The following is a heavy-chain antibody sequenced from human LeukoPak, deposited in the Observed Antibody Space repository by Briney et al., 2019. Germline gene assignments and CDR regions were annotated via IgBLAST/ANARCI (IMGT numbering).Heavy chain of an antibody. CDR1: GFTFSSYW. J-gene: IGHJ4*02. CDR3: ARSLWPEDY. V-gene: IGHV3-7*01. CDR2: IKQDGSEK. D-gene: IGHD2-21*01. Sequence: GGSLRLSCAVSGFTFSSYWMNWVRQAPGKGLEWVANIKQDGSEKNYVDSVKGRFTISRDNAKSSLFLQMNDLRAEDTAVYYCARSLWPEDYWGQGILVTVSS.